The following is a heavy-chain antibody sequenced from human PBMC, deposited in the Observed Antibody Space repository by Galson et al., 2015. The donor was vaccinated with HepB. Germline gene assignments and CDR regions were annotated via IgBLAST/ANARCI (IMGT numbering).Heavy chain of an antibody. J-gene: IGHJ6*02. CDR1: GGTFCSYA. Sequence: SVKVSCKASGGTFCSYAINWVRQAPGQGLEWMGGIIPIFGTENYAQKFQGRVTITADESTNTAYMELSSLRSEDTAVYYCARVWIQLWSRSPRFGMDVWGQGTTVTVSS. D-gene: IGHD5-18*01. CDR3: ARVWIQLWSRSPRFGMDV. CDR2: IIPIFGTE. V-gene: IGHV1-69*13.